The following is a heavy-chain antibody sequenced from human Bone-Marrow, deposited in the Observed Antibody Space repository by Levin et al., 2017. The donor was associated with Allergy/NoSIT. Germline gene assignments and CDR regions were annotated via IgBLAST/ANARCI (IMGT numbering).Heavy chain of an antibody. CDR2: IKTQREGMTT. Sequence: PGGSLRLSCAASGFTFTNAWMNWVRQAPGGGLEWVGRIKTQREGMTTEYAALAQGRFTISRDDSRNTVYLHLNSLQSEDTAIYYCTTRVVTTNDYWGQGTLVTVSS. D-gene: IGHD2-21*02. CDR3: TTRVVTTNDY. V-gene: IGHV3-15*01. J-gene: IGHJ4*02. CDR1: GFTFTNAW.